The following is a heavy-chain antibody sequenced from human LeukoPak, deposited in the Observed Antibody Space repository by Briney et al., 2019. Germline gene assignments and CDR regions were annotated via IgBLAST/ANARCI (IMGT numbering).Heavy chain of an antibody. D-gene: IGHD6-19*01. Sequence: SETLSLTCAVYGGSFSGYYWSWIRQPPGKGLEWIGEINHSGSTNYNPSLKSRVTISVDTSKNQFPLKLSSVTAADTAVYYCARETSSGWYDENDYWGQGTLVTVSS. CDR3: ARETSSGWYDENDY. V-gene: IGHV4-34*01. J-gene: IGHJ4*02. CDR2: INHSGST. CDR1: GGSFSGYY.